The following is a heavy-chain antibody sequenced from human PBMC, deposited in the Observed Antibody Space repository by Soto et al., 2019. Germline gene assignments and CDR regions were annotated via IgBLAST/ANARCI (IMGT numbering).Heavy chain of an antibody. CDR3: ARLRAEVEIATITYFDY. D-gene: IGHD1-1*01. V-gene: IGHV4-39*01. Sequence: SSETLSLTCTVSGGSISSSSYYWGWIRQPPGKGLEWIGSIYYSGSTYYNPSLKSRVTISVDTSKNQFSLKLSSVTAADTAVYYCARLRAEVEIATITYFDYWGQGTLVTVSS. CDR2: IYYSGST. CDR1: GGSISSSSYY. J-gene: IGHJ4*02.